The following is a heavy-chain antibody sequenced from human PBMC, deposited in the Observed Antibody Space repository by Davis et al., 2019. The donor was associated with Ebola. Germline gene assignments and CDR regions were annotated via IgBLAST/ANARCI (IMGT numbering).Heavy chain of an antibody. CDR3: ARHPIAVAGSYYYYYMDV. J-gene: IGHJ6*03. Sequence: KVSCKSSGYSFTTYWIAWVRQMPGKALEWMGIIYPGDSDTRYSPSFQGQVTISADKSISTAYLQWSSLKASDTAMYYCARHPIAVAGSYYYYYMDVWGKGTTVTVSS. D-gene: IGHD6-19*01. CDR2: IYPGDSDT. CDR1: GYSFTTYW. V-gene: IGHV5-51*01.